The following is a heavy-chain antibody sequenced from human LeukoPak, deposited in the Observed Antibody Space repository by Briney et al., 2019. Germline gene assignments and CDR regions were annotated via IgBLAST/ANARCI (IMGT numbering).Heavy chain of an antibody. V-gene: IGHV3-33*01. CDR2: IWYDGSNK. CDR1: GFTFSSYG. Sequence: GGSLRLSCAASGFTFSSYGMHWVRQAPGKGLEWVAVIWYDGSNKYYADSVKGRFTISRDNSKNTLYLQMNSLRAEDTAVYYCAREVTIFGVVTYNWFDSWGQGTLVTVSS. CDR3: AREVTIFGVVTYNWFDS. J-gene: IGHJ5*01. D-gene: IGHD3-3*01.